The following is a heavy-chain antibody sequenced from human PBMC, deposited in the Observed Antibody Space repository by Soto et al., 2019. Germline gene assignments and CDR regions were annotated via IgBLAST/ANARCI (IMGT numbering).Heavy chain of an antibody. Sequence: QVQLVQSGAEVKKPGSSVKVFCKTSGVSFNNNGIGWVRQAPGHGLEWMGVVSPPFRTSNYARKFQGRISITADASTGTVNMELSSLTSEDTAQYYCARVLYYGSGSYSPYGMDVWGQGTTVTVSS. CDR2: VSPPFRTS. J-gene: IGHJ6*02. CDR3: ARVLYYGSGSYSPYGMDV. CDR1: GVSFNNNG. V-gene: IGHV1-69*01. D-gene: IGHD3-10*01.